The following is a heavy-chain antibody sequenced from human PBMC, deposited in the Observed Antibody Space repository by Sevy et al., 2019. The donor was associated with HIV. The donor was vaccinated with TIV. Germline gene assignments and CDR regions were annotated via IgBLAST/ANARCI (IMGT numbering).Heavy chain of an antibody. CDR1: EITLSNYA. Sequence: GGSLRLSCAASEITLSNYAMNWVRQAPGRGLEWVSAISGSGGSTYCADSVKGRFTISRDNSKNTLSLQMHSLRVEDTAVYYCAKDPAVLVGDAFDLWGQGTMVTVSS. J-gene: IGHJ3*01. CDR2: ISGSGGST. V-gene: IGHV3-23*01. CDR3: AKDPAVLVGDAFDL. D-gene: IGHD2-15*01.